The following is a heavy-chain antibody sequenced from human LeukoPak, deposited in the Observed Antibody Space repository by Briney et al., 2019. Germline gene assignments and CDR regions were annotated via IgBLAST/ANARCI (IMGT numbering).Heavy chain of an antibody. J-gene: IGHJ4*02. CDR2: INSDGSST. Sequence: PGGSLRLSCAASGFTFSSYWMHWVRQAPGKGLVWVSRINSDGSSTSYADSVKGRFTISRDNAKNTLYLQMNSLRAEDTAVYYCARDALPGSGKYYFDYWGQGTLVTVSS. CDR3: ARDALPGSGKYYFDY. V-gene: IGHV3-74*01. CDR1: GFTFSSYW. D-gene: IGHD3-10*01.